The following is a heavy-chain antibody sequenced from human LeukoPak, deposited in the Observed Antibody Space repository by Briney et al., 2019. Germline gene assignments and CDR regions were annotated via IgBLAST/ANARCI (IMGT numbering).Heavy chain of an antibody. V-gene: IGHV4-39*01. CDR2: IYYSGRT. J-gene: IGHJ2*01. Sequence: SETLSLTCTVSGGSISSSSYYWGWIRQPPGKGLEWIGNIYYSGRTYYNPSLKSRVTISVDTPKNQFSQKLSSVTAADTAVYYCARGVTMIVVVIHDWYFDLWGRGTLVTVSS. CDR1: GGSISSSSYY. CDR3: ARGVTMIVVVIHDWYFDL. D-gene: IGHD3-22*01.